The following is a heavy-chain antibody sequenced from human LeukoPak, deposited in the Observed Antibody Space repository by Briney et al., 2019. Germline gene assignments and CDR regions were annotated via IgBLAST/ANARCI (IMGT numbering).Heavy chain of an antibody. V-gene: IGHV1-8*03. Sequence: GASVKVSCKASGYTFTSYDINWVRQATGQGLEWMGWMNPNSGNTGYAQKFQGRVTITRNTSISTAYMELSSLRSEDTAVYYCARAQYSSGWDHDAFDIWGQGTMVTVSS. CDR2: MNPNSGNT. D-gene: IGHD6-19*01. CDR3: ARAQYSSGWDHDAFDI. J-gene: IGHJ3*02. CDR1: GYTFTSYD.